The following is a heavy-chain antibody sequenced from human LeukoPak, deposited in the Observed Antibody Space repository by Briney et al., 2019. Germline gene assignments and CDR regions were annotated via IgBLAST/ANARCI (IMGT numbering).Heavy chain of an antibody. CDR1: GFSLSSYA. D-gene: IGHD2-2*01. Sequence: GGSLRLSCAASGFSLSSYAMSWVRQAPGKGLEWVSAISGSGGTTYYADSVKGRFTISRDNSKNTLYLQMNSLRAEDTAEYYCAKVAGYQPYYGMDVWGQETTVTVSS. CDR3: AKVAGYQPYYGMDV. CDR2: ISGSGGTT. J-gene: IGHJ6*02. V-gene: IGHV3-23*01.